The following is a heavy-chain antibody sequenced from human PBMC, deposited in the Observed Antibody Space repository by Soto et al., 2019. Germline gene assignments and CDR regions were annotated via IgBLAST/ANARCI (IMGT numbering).Heavy chain of an antibody. J-gene: IGHJ6*02. V-gene: IGHV4-30-4*01. CDR1: GDSISSSDSY. D-gene: IGHD2-2*01. Sequence: QVQLQESGPGLVKPSQTLSLTCSVSGDSISSSDSYWSLIRQAPGKGLEWIGYINSSGRTYYKPSLKSRVSIXXXTXXNQFSLRLTSVTVADTAVYFCARFSTLGKDYGVDVWGQGTMVTVSS. CDR2: INSSGRT. CDR3: ARFSTLGKDYGVDV.